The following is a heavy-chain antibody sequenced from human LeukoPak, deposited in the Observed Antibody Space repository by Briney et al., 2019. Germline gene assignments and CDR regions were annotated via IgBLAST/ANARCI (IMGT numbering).Heavy chain of an antibody. CDR1: GFSFSSYS. CDR2: VSSTSNHI. D-gene: IGHD6-13*01. J-gene: IGHJ4*02. V-gene: IGHV3-21*04. Sequence: GGSLRLSCVASGFSFSSYSINWVRQAPGKGLEWVSSVSSTSNHIYYADPVKGRFTISRDNSKNTLYLQMNSLRAEDTAVYYCAKDKRAAAGTTGDYWGQGTLVTVSS. CDR3: AKDKRAAAGTTGDY.